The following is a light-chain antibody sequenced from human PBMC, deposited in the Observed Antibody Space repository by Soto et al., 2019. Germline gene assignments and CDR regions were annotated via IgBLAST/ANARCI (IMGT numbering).Light chain of an antibody. CDR1: SRDVGSYNY. V-gene: IGLV2-14*03. Sequence: QSVLTQPASVSGSLGQSITISCTGTSRDVGSYNYVSWYQHHTGRAPKLVIYDVNNRPAGISNRFSGSKSDNTASLIIFGLQAEDEADYYCSSYTSSSNLIFGGGTKLTVL. CDR3: SSYTSSSNLI. J-gene: IGLJ2*01. CDR2: DVN.